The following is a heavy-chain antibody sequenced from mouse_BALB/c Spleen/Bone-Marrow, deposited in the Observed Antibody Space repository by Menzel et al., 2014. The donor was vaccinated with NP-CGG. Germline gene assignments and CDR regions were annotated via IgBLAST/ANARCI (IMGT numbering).Heavy chain of an antibody. D-gene: IGHD1-1*02. V-gene: IGHV1-69*02. CDR3: TRDDGGFAY. Sequence: VQLQQSGTDLVRPGASVKLSCKASGYTFTSYWINWVKQRPGQGLEWIGNIYPSDSYTNCNQKFKDKATLTVDKSSSTAYMHLSSPTSEDSAVYYCTRDDGGFAYWGQGTLVTVSA. CDR1: GYTFTSYW. J-gene: IGHJ3*01. CDR2: IYPSDSYT.